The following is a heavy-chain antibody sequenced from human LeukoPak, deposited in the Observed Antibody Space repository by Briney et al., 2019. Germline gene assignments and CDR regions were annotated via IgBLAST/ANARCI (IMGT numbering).Heavy chain of an antibody. J-gene: IGHJ4*02. CDR2: PYYRSKWYS. Sequence: SQTPSLTCAISGDXVSNNSAAWNWIRQSPSSGLGWLGRPYYRSKWYSDYAVSVRSRIIINPDTARNQFSLQLNSVTPDDTAVYYCARGRGSSGYYYLFDHWGQGILVTVFS. CDR1: GDXVSNNSAA. CDR3: ARGRGSSGYYYLFDH. D-gene: IGHD3-22*01. V-gene: IGHV6-1*01.